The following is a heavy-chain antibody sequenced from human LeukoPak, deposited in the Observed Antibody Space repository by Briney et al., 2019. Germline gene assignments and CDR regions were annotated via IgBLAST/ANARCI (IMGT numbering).Heavy chain of an antibody. V-gene: IGHV1-46*01. D-gene: IGHD6-13*01. CDR1: GYTFTGYY. J-gene: IGHJ4*02. Sequence: ASVKVSCKASGYTFTGYYMHWVRQAPGQGLEWMGIINPSGGSTSYAQKFQGRVTMTRDTSTSTVYMELSSLRFEDTAVYYCARETAAAAFDYWGQGALVTVSS. CDR3: ARETAAAAFDY. CDR2: INPSGGST.